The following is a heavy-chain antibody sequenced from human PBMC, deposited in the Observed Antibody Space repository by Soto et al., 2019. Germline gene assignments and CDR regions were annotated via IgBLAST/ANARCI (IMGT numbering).Heavy chain of an antibody. Sequence: GGTIRLCRVASGLPFDSYGIDWVRLAQGKGLEWVATIGFAGNNKYYADSVKGRFTISRDNSKNPVSLHINSLKVDDTAMYYCVRGDGDYNDGNGYLARHWGQ. V-gene: IGHV3-30*02. D-gene: IGHD5-18*01. J-gene: IGHJ1*01. CDR2: IGFAGNNK. CDR1: GLPFDSYG. CDR3: VRGDGDYNDGNGYLARH.